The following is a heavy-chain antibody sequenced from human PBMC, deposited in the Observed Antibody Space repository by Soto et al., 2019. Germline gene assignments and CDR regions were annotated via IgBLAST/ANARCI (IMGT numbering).Heavy chain of an antibody. CDR3: SRGSSGYYYGMDV. Sequence: GASVKVSCKASGYTFTSYYMHWVRQAPGQGLEWMGIINPSGGTTEYAASVKGRFTISRDDSKSIAYLQMNSLKTEDTAVYYCSRGSSGYYYGMDVWGQGTTVTVSS. CDR2: INPSGGTT. D-gene: IGHD6-6*01. V-gene: IGHV1-46*04. J-gene: IGHJ6*02. CDR1: GYTFTSYY.